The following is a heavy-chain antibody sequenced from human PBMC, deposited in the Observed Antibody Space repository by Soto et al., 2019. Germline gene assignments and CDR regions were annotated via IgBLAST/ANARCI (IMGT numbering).Heavy chain of an antibody. CDR1: GFTVSSNY. Sequence: EVQLVESGGDLVQPGGSLRLSCAASGFTVSSNYMSWVRQGPGKGLEWDSVIYAGGSTYYADSVKGRFTISRHKSKNTVDLQMNSLRPEDTAVYYCARSYCSGGNCYFQYFDHWGQGTLATVSS. CDR3: ARSYCSGGNCYFQYFDH. CDR2: IYAGGST. D-gene: IGHD2-15*01. V-gene: IGHV3-53*04. J-gene: IGHJ4*02.